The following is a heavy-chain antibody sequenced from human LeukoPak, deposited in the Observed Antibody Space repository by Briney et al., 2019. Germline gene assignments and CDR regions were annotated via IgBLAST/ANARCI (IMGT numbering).Heavy chain of an antibody. J-gene: IGHJ5*02. V-gene: IGHV1-8*01. D-gene: IGHD3-22*01. CDR2: MNPNSGNT. CDR3: ARGSEYYDSSGYGNWFDP. Sequence: ASVTVSCKASGYTFTSYDINWVRQPTGKGLEWMGWMNPNSGNTGYAQKFQGRVTITRNTSKSTAYMELSSVRAEDTAVYYCARGSEYYDSSGYGNWFDPWGQGTLVTVSS. CDR1: GYTFTSYD.